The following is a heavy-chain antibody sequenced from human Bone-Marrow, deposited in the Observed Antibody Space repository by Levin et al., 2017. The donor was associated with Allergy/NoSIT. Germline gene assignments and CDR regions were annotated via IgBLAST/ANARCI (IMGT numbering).Heavy chain of an antibody. V-gene: IGHV4-39*02. CDR1: GDSISSHSYY. CDR3: ARRSSHILSGFSHHVFDI. D-gene: IGHD3-9*01. Sequence: SETLSLTCTVSGDSISSHSYYWGWIRQSPGKGLEWIGSIYFSGDTYYNPSLKSRVTISVDTSKNHFSLKVRSVTAADTAVYYCARRSSHILSGFSHHVFDIWGQGTMVIVSS. J-gene: IGHJ3*02. CDR2: IYFSGDT.